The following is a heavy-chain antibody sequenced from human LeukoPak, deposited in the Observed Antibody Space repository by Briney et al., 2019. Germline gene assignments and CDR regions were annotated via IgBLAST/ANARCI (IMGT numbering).Heavy chain of an antibody. V-gene: IGHV4-31*03. CDR2: MYYSGTT. CDR3: AKYYHVSSGYSNWLDP. J-gene: IGHJ5*02. D-gene: IGHD3-22*01. CDR1: GGSISSSGSY. Sequence: SETLSLTCTVSGGSISSSGSYWTWLRPHPGKGLEWFAYMYYSGTTYYNPSLRSRITISVDTSKNQFSLTLSSVTAADTAVYYCAKYYHVSSGYSNWLDPWGQGTLVTVSS.